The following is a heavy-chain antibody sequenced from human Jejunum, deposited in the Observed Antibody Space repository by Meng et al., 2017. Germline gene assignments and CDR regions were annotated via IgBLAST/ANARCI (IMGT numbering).Heavy chain of an antibody. Sequence: QVHVQCRGAGLLTRSEVLSLLCASYCASSSCFYFCLSRHPRGEVLGWSGESPPNGNTNYNPSLKSRLTISLDTSKNQFSLGLNSATSADTGVYYCTRGTDRAKSGDYWGQGTLVTVSS. D-gene: IGHD1-14*01. V-gene: IGHV4-34*01. J-gene: IGHJ4*02. CDR2: SPPNGNT. CDR1: CASSSCFY. CDR3: TRGTDRAKSGDY.